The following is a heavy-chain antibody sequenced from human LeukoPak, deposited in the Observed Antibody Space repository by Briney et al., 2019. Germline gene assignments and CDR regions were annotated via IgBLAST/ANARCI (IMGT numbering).Heavy chain of an antibody. CDR3: AKVLSYDILTGYYGMDV. J-gene: IGHJ6*02. V-gene: IGHV3-23*01. CDR1: GFTFSSYA. Sequence: PGVSLRLSCAASGFTFSSYAMSWVRQAPGKGLEWVSAISGSGGSTYYADSVKGRFTISRDNSKNTLYLQMNSLRAEDTAVYYCAKVLSYDILTGYYGMDVWGQGTTVTVSS. CDR2: ISGSGGST. D-gene: IGHD3-9*01.